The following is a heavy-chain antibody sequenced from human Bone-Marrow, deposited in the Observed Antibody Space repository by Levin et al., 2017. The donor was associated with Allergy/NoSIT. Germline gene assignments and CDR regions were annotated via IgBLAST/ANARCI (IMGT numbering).Heavy chain of an antibody. D-gene: IGHD6-13*01. CDR2: ISSSSSYI. J-gene: IGHJ6*02. V-gene: IGHV3-21*01. CDR1: GFTFSSYS. CDR3: ARDRIAAAGTLIFYYYYYGMDG. Sequence: GGSLRLSCAASGFTFSSYSMNWVRQAPGKGLEWVSSISSSSSYIYYADSVKGRFTISRDNSKNSLYLQMNSLRAEDTAVYYCARDRIAAAGTLIFYYYYYGMDGWGQGTTVTVSS.